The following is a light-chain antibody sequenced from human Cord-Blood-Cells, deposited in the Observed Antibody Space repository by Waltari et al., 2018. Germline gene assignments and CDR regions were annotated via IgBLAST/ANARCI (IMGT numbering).Light chain of an antibody. CDR2: EVS. CDR1: STDVGRYNL. V-gene: IGLV2-23*02. J-gene: IGLJ1*01. Sequence: QSALTQPASVSASPGPSITISCPGTSTDVGRYNLVSWYQQHPGKAPKLMIYEVSKRPSGVSNRFSGSKSGNTASQTISGLQAEDEADYYCCSYAGSSTFVFGTGTKVTVL. CDR3: CSYAGSSTFV.